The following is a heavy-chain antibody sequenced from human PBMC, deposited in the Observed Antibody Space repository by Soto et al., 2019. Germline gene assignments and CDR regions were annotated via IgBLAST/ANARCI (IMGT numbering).Heavy chain of an antibody. J-gene: IGHJ3*02. CDR2: IYWDDDK. Sequence: SGPTLVKPTQTLTLTCTFSGFSLSTSGVGVGWIRQPPGKALEWLALIYWDDDKRYSPSLKSRLTITKDTSKNQVVLTMTNMDPVDTATYYCAHFFFPVRGDGGRIAFDIWGQGTMVTVSS. V-gene: IGHV2-5*02. CDR1: GFSLSTSGVG. D-gene: IGHD3-10*01. CDR3: AHFFFPVRGDGGRIAFDI.